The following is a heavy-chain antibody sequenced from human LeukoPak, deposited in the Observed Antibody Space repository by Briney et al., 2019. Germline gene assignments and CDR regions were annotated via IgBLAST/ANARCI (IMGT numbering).Heavy chain of an antibody. V-gene: IGHV3-30-3*01. CDR2: ISYDGSNK. CDR1: GFTFSSYA. J-gene: IGHJ4*02. Sequence: GRSLRLSCAASGFTFSSYAMHWVRQAPGKGLEWVAVISYDGSNKYYADSVKGRFTISRDNSKNTLYLQMNSLRAEDTAAYYCARDRSSDYFDYWGQGTLVTVSS. CDR3: ARDRSSDYFDY. D-gene: IGHD2-2*01.